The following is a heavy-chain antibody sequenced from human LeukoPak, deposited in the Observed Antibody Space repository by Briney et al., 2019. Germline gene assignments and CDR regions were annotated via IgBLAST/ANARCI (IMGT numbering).Heavy chain of an antibody. CDR3: ARDGSGFYLYYYMDV. CDR1: GFTFTDYS. D-gene: IGHD6-25*01. Sequence: GGSLRLSCTASGFTFTDYSMTWVRQAPGKGLEWVSSISTVSTYKFYSDSVKGQFTISRDNAKNTLYLQMSSLTAEDTAVYYCARDGSGFYLYYYMDVWGRGTPVTVSS. J-gene: IGHJ6*03. CDR2: ISTVSTYK. V-gene: IGHV3-21*01.